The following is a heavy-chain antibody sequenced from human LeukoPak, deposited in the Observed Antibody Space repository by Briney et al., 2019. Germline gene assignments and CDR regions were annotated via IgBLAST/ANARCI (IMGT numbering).Heavy chain of an antibody. V-gene: IGHV3-23*01. J-gene: IGHJ4*02. Sequence: GGFLRLSCAASGFTFSSYAMSWVRQAPGKGLEWVSAISGSGGSTYYADSVKGRFTISRDNSKNMLYLQMNSLRAEDTAVYYCAKDTALMTVTTYDYWGQGTLVTVSS. CDR2: ISGSGGST. D-gene: IGHD4-17*01. CDR3: AKDTALMTVTTYDY. CDR1: GFTFSSYA.